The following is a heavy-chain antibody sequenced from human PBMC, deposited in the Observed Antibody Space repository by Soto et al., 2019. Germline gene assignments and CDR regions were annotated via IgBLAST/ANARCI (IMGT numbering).Heavy chain of an antibody. Sequence: GASVKVSCKASGYTFSSYVIHWVRQAPGQRLEWMGWINAGNGNTEYSQKFQDRVTITRDTSASIVYTELSSLRSEDTAVYYCARLHTVTTFSALGFWGQGTLVTVSS. J-gene: IGHJ4*02. CDR1: GYTFSSYV. V-gene: IGHV1-3*01. CDR2: INAGNGNT. D-gene: IGHD4-17*01. CDR3: ARLHTVTTFSALGF.